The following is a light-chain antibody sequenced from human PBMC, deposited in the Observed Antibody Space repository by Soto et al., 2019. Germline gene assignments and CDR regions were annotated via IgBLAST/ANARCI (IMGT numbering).Light chain of an antibody. J-gene: IGKJ4*01. CDR3: QQSYSTPLT. Sequence: DIQMTQSPSSLSASVGDRVTITCRASQSISSYLNWYQQKPGKAPKLLIYAASSLQSGVPSMFSGRGSGTDFTLNISSLQPEDFATYYWQQSYSTPLTVGGGTKVEIK. CDR2: AAS. V-gene: IGKV1-39*01. CDR1: QSISSY.